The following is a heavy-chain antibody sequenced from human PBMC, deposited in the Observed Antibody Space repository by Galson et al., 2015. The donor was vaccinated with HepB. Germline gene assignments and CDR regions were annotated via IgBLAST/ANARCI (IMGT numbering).Heavy chain of an antibody. D-gene: IGHD6-13*01. J-gene: IGHJ3*02. V-gene: IGHV6-1*01. CDR2: TYYRSKWYN. CDR1: GDSVSSNSAA. Sequence: CAISGDSVSSNSAAWIWIRQSPSRGLEWLGRTYYRSKWYNDYAVSVKSRITINPDTSKNHFSLQLNSVTPEDTAGYYCARGSAAAGTGAFDIWGQGTMVTVSS. CDR3: ARGSAAAGTGAFDI.